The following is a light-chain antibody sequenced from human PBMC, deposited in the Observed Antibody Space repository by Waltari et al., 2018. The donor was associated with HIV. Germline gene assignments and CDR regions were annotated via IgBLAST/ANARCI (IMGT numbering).Light chain of an antibody. Sequence: QSALTQPASVSGSPGQSITISCTGTSSDVGGYNYVSWYQQHPDKAPKLMIYDVSKRPSGVSNRFSGSKSGNTASLTISGLQAEDEADYYCSSYTSSSTLEFGGGTKLTVL. V-gene: IGLV2-14*01. CDR3: SSYTSSSTLE. CDR2: DVS. J-gene: IGLJ3*02. CDR1: SSDVGGYNY.